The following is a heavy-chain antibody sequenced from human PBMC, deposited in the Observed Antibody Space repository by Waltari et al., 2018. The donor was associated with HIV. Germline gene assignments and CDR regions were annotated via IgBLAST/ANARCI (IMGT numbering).Heavy chain of an antibody. V-gene: IGHV3-73*01. Sequence: DVHLVESGGGLVQPGGSLKVSCAASGFTFGGSTIHWVRQPHGKGLEWIGLIRSRTDIYATVYSASLNGRVTFSRDDSKNTVYLQMTSLETEDTAMYYCTRFWDLLNWHFDLWGRGTLVTVSS. D-gene: IGHD1-26*01. CDR3: TRFWDLLNWHFDL. CDR2: IRSRTDIYAT. CDR1: GFTFGGST. J-gene: IGHJ2*01.